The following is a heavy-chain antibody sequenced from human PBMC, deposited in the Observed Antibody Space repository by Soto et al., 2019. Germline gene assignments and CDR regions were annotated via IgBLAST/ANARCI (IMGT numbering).Heavy chain of an antibody. CDR3: ATRGDYYDSSGYYYPISPHRYNWFDP. D-gene: IGHD3-22*01. CDR2: INHSGST. Sequence: QVQLQQWGAGLLKPSETLSLTCAVYGGSFSGYYWSWIRQPPGKGLEWIGEINHSGSTNYNPSLKSGVTISVDTSNNQFSLKLSSVTAADTAVYYCATRGDYYDSSGYYYPISPHRYNWFDPWGQGTLVTVSS. V-gene: IGHV4-34*01. J-gene: IGHJ5*02. CDR1: GGSFSGYY.